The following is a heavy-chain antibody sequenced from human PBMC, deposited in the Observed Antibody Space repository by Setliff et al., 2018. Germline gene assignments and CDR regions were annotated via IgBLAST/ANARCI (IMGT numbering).Heavy chain of an antibody. CDR3: ARVDCSSTSCYAGIYYYYMDV. V-gene: IGHV4-59*08. J-gene: IGHJ6*03. CDR1: GGSISSYY. D-gene: IGHD2-2*01. CDR2: IYYSGST. Sequence: PSETLSLTCTVSGGSISSYYWSWIRQPPGKGLEWIGYIYYSGSTNYNPSLKSRVTISRDTSKNQVSLKLNSVTATDTAVYYCARVDCSSTSCYAGIYYYYMDVWGKGTTVTVSS.